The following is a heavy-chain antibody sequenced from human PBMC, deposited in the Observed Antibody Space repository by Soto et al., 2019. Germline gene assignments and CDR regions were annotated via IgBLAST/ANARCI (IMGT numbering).Heavy chain of an antibody. D-gene: IGHD4-17*01. CDR1: GFTFDDYG. V-gene: IGHV3-20*04. CDR3: ARGRGDGYGGNYFDS. J-gene: IGHJ4*02. Sequence: GGSLRLSCAASGFTFDDYGMSWVLQAPWKGLEWVSGINWNGGSTGYADSVKGRFTISRDNAKNSLYLQMNSLRAEDTALYYCARGRGDGYGGNYFDSWGQGTLVTVSS. CDR2: INWNGGST.